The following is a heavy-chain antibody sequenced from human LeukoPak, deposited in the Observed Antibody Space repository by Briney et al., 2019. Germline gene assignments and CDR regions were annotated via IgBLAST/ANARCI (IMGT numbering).Heavy chain of an antibody. J-gene: IGHJ4*02. Sequence: GGSLRLSCAASGFTFTNYGMTWVRQAPGKGLEWVSSISGSGTDTYYADSVRGRFTISRDNSKRALYVQMVSLRAEDTAIYYCAGSSGWWAHDYWGQGTLVTVSS. V-gene: IGHV3-23*01. CDR2: ISGSGTDT. CDR3: AGSSGWWAHDY. D-gene: IGHD6-19*01. CDR1: GFTFTNYG.